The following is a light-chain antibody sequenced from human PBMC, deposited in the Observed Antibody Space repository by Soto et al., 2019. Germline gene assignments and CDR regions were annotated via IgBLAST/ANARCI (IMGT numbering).Light chain of an antibody. CDR1: QSFSNY. CDR3: LQRSNWPQT. CDR2: DAS. J-gene: IGKJ1*01. Sequence: IVVRQCAATVSLSLGERATLSCLSIQSFSNYLAWYQHKPGQALRLLIYDASKRATGMPARFSGSGSGTDFTLTISRLDPEDFAVYYCLQRSNWPQTFGQGTKVDIK. V-gene: IGKV3-11*01.